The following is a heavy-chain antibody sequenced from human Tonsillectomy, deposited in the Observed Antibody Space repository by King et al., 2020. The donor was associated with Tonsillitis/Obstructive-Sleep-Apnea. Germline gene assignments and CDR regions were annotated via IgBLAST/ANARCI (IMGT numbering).Heavy chain of an antibody. V-gene: IGHV3-66*01. D-gene: IGHD3-10*01. CDR2: IFSGGST. J-gene: IGHJ3*02. CDR1: GFTVSSNY. Sequence: QLVQSGGGLVQPGGSLRLSCAASGFTVSSNYMNWVRQAPGKGLEWVSIIFSGGSTYYADSVKGRFTISRDNSKNTGYLQINSLRAEDTAVYYCARSYDFGEAFDIWGQGTMVTVSS. CDR3: ARSYDFGEAFDI.